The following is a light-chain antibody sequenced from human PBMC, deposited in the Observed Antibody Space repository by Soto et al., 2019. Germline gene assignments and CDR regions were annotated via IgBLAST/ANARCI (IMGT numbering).Light chain of an antibody. CDR2: EVS. CDR1: SSDVGSYNR. Sequence: QSVLTQPPSVSGSPGQSVTISCTGTSSDVGSYNRVSWYQQPPGTAPKLMIYEVSNRPSEVPDRFSGSKSGNTASLSFSWLQSEDEADYYCSSYTSSSTYVFGSGTKVTVL. J-gene: IGLJ1*01. V-gene: IGLV2-18*02. CDR3: SSYTSSSTYV.